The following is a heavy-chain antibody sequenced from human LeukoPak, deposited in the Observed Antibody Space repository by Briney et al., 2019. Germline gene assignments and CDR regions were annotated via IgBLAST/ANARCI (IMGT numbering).Heavy chain of an antibody. CDR2: ISSAGSTK. J-gene: IGHJ4*02. V-gene: IGHV3-30-3*01. Sequence: GGSLRLSCAASGFTFNTYAMHWVRQAAGMGLEWVAVISSAGSTKYYADSAKGRFTVSRDNSENTLYLQMNSLRAEDTAVYYCARRIFQGSSGWYLFDYWGQGTLVTVSS. CDR3: ARRIFQGSSGWYLFDY. D-gene: IGHD6-19*01. CDR1: GFTFNTYA.